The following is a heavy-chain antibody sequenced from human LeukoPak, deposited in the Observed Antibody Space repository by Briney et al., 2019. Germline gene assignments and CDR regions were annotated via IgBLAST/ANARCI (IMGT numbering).Heavy chain of an antibody. V-gene: IGHV3-21*01. J-gene: IGHJ4*02. CDR2: ISSSSNYI. D-gene: IGHD3-22*01. CDR3: ARDREYYDGSGYYTGRYFDY. Sequence: GGSLRLSCAASGFTFSSYSMNWVRQAPGKGLEWVSSISSSSNYIYYADSVKGRFTISRDNAKNSLYLQMNSLRAEDTAVYYCARDREYYDGSGYYTGRYFDYWGQGTLVTVSS. CDR1: GFTFSSYS.